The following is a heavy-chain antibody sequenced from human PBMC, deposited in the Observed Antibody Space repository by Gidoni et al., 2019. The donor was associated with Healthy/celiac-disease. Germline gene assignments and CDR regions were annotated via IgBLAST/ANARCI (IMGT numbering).Heavy chain of an antibody. V-gene: IGHV3-21*01. J-gene: IGHJ2*01. CDR1: GFTFSSYS. Sequence: EVQLVESGGGLVKPGGSLSLSCAAYGFTFSSYSMNWVRQAPGKGLEWVSSISSSSSYIYYADSVKGRFTSSRDNAKNSLYLQMNSLRAEDTAVYYCARDFYYYDSSGTDSWYFDLWGRGTLVTVSS. CDR3: ARDFYYYDSSGTDSWYFDL. CDR2: ISSSSSYI. D-gene: IGHD3-22*01.